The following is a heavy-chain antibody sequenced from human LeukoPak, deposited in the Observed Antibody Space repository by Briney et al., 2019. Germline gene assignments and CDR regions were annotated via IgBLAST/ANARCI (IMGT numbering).Heavy chain of an antibody. Sequence: GGSLRLSCAASGFTFSSYSMNWVRQAPGKGLEWVSSISSSSSYIYYADSGKGRFTISRDNAKNSLYLQMNSLRAEDTAVYYCARDEVGAYYYYYMDVWGKGTTVTISS. CDR1: GFTFSSYS. V-gene: IGHV3-21*01. CDR2: ISSSSSYI. J-gene: IGHJ6*03. CDR3: ARDEVGAYYYYYMDV. D-gene: IGHD3-10*01.